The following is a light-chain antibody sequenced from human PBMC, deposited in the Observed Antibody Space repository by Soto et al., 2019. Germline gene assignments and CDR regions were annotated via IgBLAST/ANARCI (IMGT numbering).Light chain of an antibody. CDR1: QIVSSNY. CDR2: GAS. CDR3: QHYGSSMFT. J-gene: IGKJ3*01. V-gene: IGKV3-20*01. Sequence: EIVLTQSPGTLSLSPGEGATLSCRASQIVSSNYLAWYQQKPGQSPRLLISGASSRATGIPDRFSGSGSGTDFTLIISRLEPEDFAVYYCQHYGSSMFTFGPGTKVDIK.